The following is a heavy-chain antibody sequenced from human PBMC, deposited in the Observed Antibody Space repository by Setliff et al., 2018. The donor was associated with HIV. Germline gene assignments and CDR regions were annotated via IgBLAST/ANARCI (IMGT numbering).Heavy chain of an antibody. CDR2: INHSGST. Sequence: SETLSLTCAVYGGSFSGYYWSWIRQPPGKGLEWIGEINHSGSTNYNPSLMSRVTISVDTSKNQFSLKLNSVTAADTAVYYCARERRISIIARERNWFDSWGQGTLVTVSS. V-gene: IGHV4-34*01. D-gene: IGHD2-21*01. CDR1: GGSFSGYY. J-gene: IGHJ5*01. CDR3: ARERRISIIARERNWFDS.